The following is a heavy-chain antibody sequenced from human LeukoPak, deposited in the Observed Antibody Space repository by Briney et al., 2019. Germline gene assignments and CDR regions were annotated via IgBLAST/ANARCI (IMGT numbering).Heavy chain of an antibody. V-gene: IGHV4-34*01. J-gene: IGHJ5*02. CDR1: GGSFSGYD. CDR3: ATRQSNGWYDWFDP. CDR2: IDHSGST. Sequence: SETLSLTCAVYGGSFSGYDWSWTRQPPAEGLEWIGEIDHSGSTNHNPSLKSRVTISVDTSKNQFSLKLSSVTAADTAVYFCATRQSNGWYDWFDPWGQGTLVTVSS. D-gene: IGHD6-19*01.